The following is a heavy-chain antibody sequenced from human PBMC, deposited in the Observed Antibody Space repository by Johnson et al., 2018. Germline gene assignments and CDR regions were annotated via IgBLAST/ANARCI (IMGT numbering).Heavy chain of an antibody. Sequence: VQLVESGGGVVQPGRSLRLSCAASGFTFSSYAMHWVRQAPGKGLEWVAVISYDGSNKYYADSVKGRFTISRDNSKNTRSLQMNSLRAEATDVYDCARDRVAYFDAFDIWGQGTMVTVSS. CDR1: GFTFSSYA. V-gene: IGHV3-30-3*01. CDR2: ISYDGSNK. CDR3: ARDRVAYFDAFDI. J-gene: IGHJ3*02. D-gene: IGHD2-8*02.